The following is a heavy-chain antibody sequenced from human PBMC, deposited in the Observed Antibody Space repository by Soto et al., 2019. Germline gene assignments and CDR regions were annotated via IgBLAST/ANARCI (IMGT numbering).Heavy chain of an antibody. V-gene: IGHV2-5*02. CDR1: GFSLSTSGVG. CDR3: AHTHYGSGRQTFDY. Sequence: QITLKESGPTLVKPTQTLTLTCTFSGFSLSTSGVGVGWIRQPPGKALEWLALIYWDDDKRYSPSLKSRLTTTKNTSKNQVVLTMTNMDPVDTATYYCAHTHYGSGRQTFDYWGQGTLVTVSS. D-gene: IGHD3-10*01. CDR2: IYWDDDK. J-gene: IGHJ4*02.